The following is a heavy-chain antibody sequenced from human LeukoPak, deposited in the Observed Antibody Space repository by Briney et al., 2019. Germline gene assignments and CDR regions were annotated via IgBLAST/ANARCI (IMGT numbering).Heavy chain of an antibody. D-gene: IGHD3-3*01. J-gene: IGHJ6*02. CDR2: ITYSGNT. V-gene: IGHV4-31*03. CDR3: ARGAGDYDFWSGYYAYYYYGMDV. CDR1: GGSISSGPYY. Sequence: SQTLSLTCTVSGGSISSGPYYWIWIRQHPGKGLEWIGYITYSGNTYYYPALNSRVTVSLDTSKTQFSLKLSSVTAADTAVYYCARGAGDYDFWSGYYAYYYYGMDVWGQGTTVTVSS.